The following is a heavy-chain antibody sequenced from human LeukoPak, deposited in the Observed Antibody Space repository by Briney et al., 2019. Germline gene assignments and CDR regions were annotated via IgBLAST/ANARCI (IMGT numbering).Heavy chain of an antibody. D-gene: IGHD3-16*01. Sequence: PGGSLRLSCAASGFIFSDYYMSWIRQAPGKGLEWVSYISSSGSSIYYADSVKGRFTISRDNAKNSLYLQMNSLRAEDTAVYYCAKDDDWGRYKHWGQGTLVTVSS. CDR1: GFIFSDYY. J-gene: IGHJ1*01. V-gene: IGHV3-11*01. CDR2: ISSSGSSI. CDR3: AKDDDWGRYKH.